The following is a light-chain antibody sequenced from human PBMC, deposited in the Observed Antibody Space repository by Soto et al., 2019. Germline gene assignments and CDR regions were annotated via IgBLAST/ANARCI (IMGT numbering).Light chain of an antibody. J-gene: IGLJ2*01. CDR1: SSDVGGYNY. Sequence: QSALTEPASVSGSPGQSITISCTGISSDVGGYNYVSWYQQHPGKAPKFMIYDVSNRPSGVSDRFSGSKSGNTASLTISGLQAEDEADYYCSSYTSSRPVFGGGTKVTVL. V-gene: IGLV2-14*01. CDR2: DVS. CDR3: SSYTSSRPV.